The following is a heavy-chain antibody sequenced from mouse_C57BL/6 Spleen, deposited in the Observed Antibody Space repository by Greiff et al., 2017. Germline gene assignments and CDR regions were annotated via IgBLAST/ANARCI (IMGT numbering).Heavy chain of an antibody. V-gene: IGHV5-9*01. CDR1: GFTFSSYT. J-gene: IGHJ2*01. D-gene: IGHD1-1*01. CDR3: ARLDYGTY. CDR2: ISGGGGNT. Sequence: EVQVVESGGGLVKPGGSLKLSCAASGFTFSSYTMSWVRQTPEKRLEWVATISGGGGNTYYPDSVKGRFTISRDNAKNTLYLQMSSLRSEDTALYYCARLDYGTYWGQGTTLTVSS.